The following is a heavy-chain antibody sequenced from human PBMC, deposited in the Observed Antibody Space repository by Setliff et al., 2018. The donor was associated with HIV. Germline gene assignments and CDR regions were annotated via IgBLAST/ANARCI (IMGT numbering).Heavy chain of an antibody. D-gene: IGHD3-22*01. V-gene: IGHV4-39*07. CDR2: IYYSGST. J-gene: IGHJ1*01. Sequence: SETLSLTCTVSGVSTSSSHYYWGWIRQPPGKGLEWIGYIYYSGSTYYNPSLKSRVTMSVDTSKNQFSLKLSSVTAADTAVYYCASTYYYDSLHFHHWGQGTLVTVSS. CDR1: GVSTSSSHYY. CDR3: ASTYYYDSLHFHH.